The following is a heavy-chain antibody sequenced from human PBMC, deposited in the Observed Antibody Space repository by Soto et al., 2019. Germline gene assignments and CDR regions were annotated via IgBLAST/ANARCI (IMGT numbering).Heavy chain of an antibody. J-gene: IGHJ5*02. V-gene: IGHV1-18*04. D-gene: IGHD2-8*01. Sequence: QVQLVQSGAEVKKPGASVKVSCKASGYTFTSYGISWVRQAPGQGLEWMGWISAYNGNTNYAQKLQGRVTMTTDTSTSTAYMELRSLRSDDTAVYYCAREMTKMVYGNKGYLSFDPWGQGTLVTVSS. CDR2: ISAYNGNT. CDR1: GYTFTSYG. CDR3: AREMTKMVYGNKGYLSFDP.